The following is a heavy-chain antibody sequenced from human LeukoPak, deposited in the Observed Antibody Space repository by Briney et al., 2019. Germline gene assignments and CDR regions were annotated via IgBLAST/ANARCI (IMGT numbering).Heavy chain of an antibody. CDR1: GYTFTSYG. J-gene: IGHJ4*02. Sequence: ASVKVSCKASGYTFTSYGISWVRQAPGQGLEWMGWISAYNGNTNYAQKLQGRVTMTTDTSTSTAYMELRSLRSDDTAVYYCAREAYYYDSSGYYYYFDYWGRGTLVTVSS. D-gene: IGHD3-22*01. CDR2: ISAYNGNT. CDR3: AREAYYYDSSGYYYYFDY. V-gene: IGHV1-18*01.